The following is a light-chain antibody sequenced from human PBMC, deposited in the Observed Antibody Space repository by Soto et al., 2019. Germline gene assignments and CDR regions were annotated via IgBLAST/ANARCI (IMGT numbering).Light chain of an antibody. CDR1: QSVSSN. CDR2: GAS. V-gene: IGKV3-15*01. J-gene: IGKJ4*01. CDR3: QQYNNWPLT. Sequence: EIVMTQSPTALSVSPGDGAILTCRASQSVSSNLAWYQQKPGRAPRLLIYGASTRATGFPARFSGSGSGTEFTLTISSLQSEDFAVYYCQQYNNWPLTFGGGTKVDIK.